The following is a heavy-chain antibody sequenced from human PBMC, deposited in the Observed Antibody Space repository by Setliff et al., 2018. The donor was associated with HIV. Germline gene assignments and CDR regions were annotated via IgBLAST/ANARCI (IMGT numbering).Heavy chain of an antibody. CDR3: ARDSMKPREGGNSPYYFDY. CDR2: IYHSGNT. J-gene: IGHJ4*02. V-gene: IGHV4-4*02. D-gene: IGHD1-26*01. Sequence: SETLSLTCAVSSGSISSNHWWNWVRQPPGKGLEWIGEIYHSGNTNYNPSLESRVTISVDKSKNHFSLKLTSVTAADTAVYYCARDSMKPREGGNSPYYFDYWGQGTLVTVSS. CDR1: SGSISSNHW.